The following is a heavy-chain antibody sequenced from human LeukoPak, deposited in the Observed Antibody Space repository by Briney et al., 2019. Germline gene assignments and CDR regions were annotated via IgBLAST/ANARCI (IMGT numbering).Heavy chain of an antibody. CDR1: GYTFTNYD. J-gene: IGHJ1*01. Sequence: ASVKVSCKASGYTFTNYDINWVRQATGQGPEWMGWMNANSGNRGYARKFQGRVTLTRNTSISTAYMELSSLRSEDTAVYYCATYRSTWSPRFEYFQHWGQGTLVTVSS. CDR2: MNANSGNR. D-gene: IGHD6-13*01. CDR3: ATYRSTWSPRFEYFQH. V-gene: IGHV1-8*01.